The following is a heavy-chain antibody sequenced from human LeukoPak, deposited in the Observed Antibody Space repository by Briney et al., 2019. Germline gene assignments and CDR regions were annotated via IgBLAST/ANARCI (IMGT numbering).Heavy chain of an antibody. Sequence: SETLSLTCTVSGGSISSGDYYWSWIRQPPGEGLEWIGYIYYSGSTYYNPSLKSRVTISVDTSKNQFSLKLSSVTAADTAVYYCARAGNYYDSSGYYYFDYWGQGTLVTVSS. V-gene: IGHV4-30-4*01. CDR1: GGSISSGDYY. CDR3: ARAGNYYDSSGYYYFDY. J-gene: IGHJ4*02. CDR2: IYYSGST. D-gene: IGHD3-22*01.